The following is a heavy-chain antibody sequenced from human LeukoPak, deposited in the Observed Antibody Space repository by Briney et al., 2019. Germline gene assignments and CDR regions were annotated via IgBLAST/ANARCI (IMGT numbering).Heavy chain of an antibody. J-gene: IGHJ4*02. V-gene: IGHV1-69*06. CDR1: GYTFTSYA. CDR2: STPIFGTA. D-gene: IGHD6-13*01. Sequence: ASVKVSCKASGYTFTSYAMRWVRQARGHVTKGTGGSTPIFGTANHAQKVQGGVTFTGDKCKVTAYMGQSNQRSEDTAVYYCARAPGIAAAGTWDVDYWGQGTLVTVSS. CDR3: ARAPGIAAAGTWDVDY.